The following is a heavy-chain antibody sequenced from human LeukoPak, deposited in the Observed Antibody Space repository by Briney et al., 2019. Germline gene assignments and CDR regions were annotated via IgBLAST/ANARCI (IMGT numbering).Heavy chain of an antibody. V-gene: IGHV4-59*01. CDR3: ASSNLGSLGQFDP. CDR1: GGSISNYY. CDR2: IHSNGGA. J-gene: IGHJ5*02. D-gene: IGHD3-10*01. Sequence: VKPSETLSLTCTVSGGSISNYYWSWIRQPPGKGLKWIGFIHSNGGANYNASLNSRATISRDTSRSQVSLKLTSVTAADTAVYYCASSNLGSLGQFDPWGQGTLVTVSS.